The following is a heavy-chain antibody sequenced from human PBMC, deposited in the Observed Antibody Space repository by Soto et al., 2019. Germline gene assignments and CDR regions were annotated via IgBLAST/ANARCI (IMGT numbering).Heavy chain of an antibody. Sequence: QLQLQESGSGLVKPSQTLSLTCAVSGGSISSGGYSWSWIRQPPGKGLEWIGYIYHSGTTYYNPSLTSRVTISVDRSTNQFSLKLSSVTAADTAVYYCARAHYGDYGYGMDVWGQGTTVTVSS. CDR2: IYHSGTT. D-gene: IGHD4-17*01. J-gene: IGHJ6*02. CDR1: GGSISSGGYS. CDR3: ARAHYGDYGYGMDV. V-gene: IGHV4-30-2*01.